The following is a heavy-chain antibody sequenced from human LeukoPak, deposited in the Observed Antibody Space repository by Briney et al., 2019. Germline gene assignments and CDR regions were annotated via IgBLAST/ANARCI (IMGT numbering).Heavy chain of an antibody. CDR1: GFTFSSYA. J-gene: IGHJ4*02. D-gene: IGHD5-12*01. Sequence: PGGSLRLSCAASGFTFSSYAMSWVRQAPGKGLERVSGISGSAGSTYYADSVKGRFSISRDNSKNTLYLQMNSLRVEDTAVYYCAKSRGYSAYDFPDYSGQGTLVTVSS. V-gene: IGHV3-23*01. CDR2: ISGSAGST. CDR3: AKSRGYSAYDFPDY.